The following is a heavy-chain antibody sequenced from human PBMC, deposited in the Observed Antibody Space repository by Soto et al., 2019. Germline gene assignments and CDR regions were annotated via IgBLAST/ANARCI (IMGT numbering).Heavy chain of an antibody. CDR1: GYTFTSYD. D-gene: IGHD3-9*01. J-gene: IGHJ6*02. V-gene: IGHV1-8*01. CDR2: MNPNSGNT. CDR3: ARASYYDILTGYYVPDYYYGMDV. Sequence: ASVKVSCKASGYTFTSYDINWVRQATGQGLEWMGWMNPNSGNTGYAQKFQGRVTMTRNTSISTAYMELRSLRSDDTAVYYCARASYYDILTGYYVPDYYYGMDVWG.